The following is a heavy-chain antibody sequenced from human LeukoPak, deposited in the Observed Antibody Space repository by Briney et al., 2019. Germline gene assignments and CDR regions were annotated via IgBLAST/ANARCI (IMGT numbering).Heavy chain of an antibody. Sequence: VASVKVSCKASGYTFTGSYIQWLRQAPGQGPEWMGWINADNGDTKYTQKFQGRVTMTRDTSISTAYMELSRLRSDDTAVYYCARGRFRQLPPLGWFDPWGQGTLVTVSS. V-gene: IGHV1-2*02. D-gene: IGHD2-2*01. CDR2: INADNGDT. J-gene: IGHJ5*02. CDR1: GYTFTGSY. CDR3: ARGRFRQLPPLGWFDP.